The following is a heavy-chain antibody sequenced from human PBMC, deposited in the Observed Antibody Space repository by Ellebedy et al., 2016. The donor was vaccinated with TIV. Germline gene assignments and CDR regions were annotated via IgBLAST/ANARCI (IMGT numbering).Heavy chain of an antibody. Sequence: GESLKISCVASGFTLSGYWMHWVRQVPGKGLVWRARINTDGSSTSYADSVEGRFTISRDNAKKTLYLEMSGLRSDDTAVYYCARESVRYFDWDYWGQGTLVAV. J-gene: IGHJ4*02. V-gene: IGHV3-74*01. CDR1: GFTLSGYW. D-gene: IGHD3-9*01. CDR3: ARESVRYFDWDY. CDR2: INTDGSST.